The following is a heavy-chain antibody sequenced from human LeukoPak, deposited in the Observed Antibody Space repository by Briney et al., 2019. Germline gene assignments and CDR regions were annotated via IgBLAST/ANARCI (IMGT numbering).Heavy chain of an antibody. D-gene: IGHD6-19*01. CDR1: GFTFSNYA. CDR3: AKMSPGWPYSWFDS. J-gene: IGHJ5*01. CDR2: INTGGGST. Sequence: GGSLRLSCAASGFTFSNYAMTWVRQPPGEGLEWVSTINTGGGSTFYADSVKGRFTISRDNSENTLYLQMNSLSADDTAVYYCAKMSPGWPYSWFDSWGQGTLVTVSS. V-gene: IGHV3-23*01.